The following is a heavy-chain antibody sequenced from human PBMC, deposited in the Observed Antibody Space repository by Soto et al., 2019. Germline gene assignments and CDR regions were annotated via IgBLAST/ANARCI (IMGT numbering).Heavy chain of an antibody. CDR2: ISGSDEST. CDR3: VKGGWLDE. J-gene: IGHJ4*02. V-gene: IGHV3-23*01. Sequence: EVQLLESGGGLVQPGGSLRLSCAASGFPFSTYDMSWVRQAPGKGLEWVAVISGSDESTYYSDSLSGRFTISRDNSKNTLYLQMDSLRVEDTAVYHCVKGGWLDEWGQGTLVTDTS. D-gene: IGHD5-12*01. CDR1: GFPFSTYD.